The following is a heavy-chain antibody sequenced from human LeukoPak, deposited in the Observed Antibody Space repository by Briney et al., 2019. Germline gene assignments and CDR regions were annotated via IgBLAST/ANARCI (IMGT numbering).Heavy chain of an antibody. J-gene: IGHJ3*02. D-gene: IGHD3-22*01. Sequence: GGSLRLSCAASGITFSSYNMNWVRQAPGKGLEWVSYISSSSDKIYYAKSVKGRFTISRDNAKNSLYLQMNSLTAEGTAVYYCATDDYDSSVPIWGHGTMVTVSS. CDR1: GITFSSYN. V-gene: IGHV3-48*04. CDR2: ISSSSDKI. CDR3: ATDDYDSSVPI.